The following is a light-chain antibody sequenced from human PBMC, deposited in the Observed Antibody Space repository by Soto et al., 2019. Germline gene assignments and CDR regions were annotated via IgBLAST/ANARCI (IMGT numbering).Light chain of an antibody. CDR3: QSYDSSLSGWV. Sequence: QPVLTQPPSVSGAPGQRVTISCTGSSSNIGAGYDVHWYQQLPGTAPKLLIYGNSNRPSGVPDRFSGSKSGTSGSLAITGLQAEDEADYYCQSYDSSLSGWVFGGGPKLTVL. J-gene: IGLJ3*02. CDR1: SSNIGAGYD. V-gene: IGLV1-40*01. CDR2: GNS.